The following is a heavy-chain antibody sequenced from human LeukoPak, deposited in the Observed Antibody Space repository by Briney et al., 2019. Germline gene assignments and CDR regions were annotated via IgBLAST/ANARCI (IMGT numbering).Heavy chain of an antibody. V-gene: IGHV3-30*02. D-gene: IGHD2-2*01. Sequence: PGGSLRLSCAASGFTFSSYGMHWVRQAPGKGLEWVAFIRYDGSNKYYADSVKGRFTISRDNSKNTLYLQMNSLRAEDTAVYYCAKDLDGIVVVPAAPSFDYWGQGTLVTVSS. CDR1: GFTFSSYG. CDR2: IRYDGSNK. J-gene: IGHJ4*02. CDR3: AKDLDGIVVVPAAPSFDY.